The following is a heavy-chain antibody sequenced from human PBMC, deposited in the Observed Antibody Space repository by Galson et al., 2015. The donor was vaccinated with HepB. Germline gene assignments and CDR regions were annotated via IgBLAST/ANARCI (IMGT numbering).Heavy chain of an antibody. D-gene: IGHD3-16*01. CDR2: VSGSGGSA. CDR3: AKRFGMRYFDL. J-gene: IGHJ2*01. Sequence: SLRLSCAASGFTFSSYAMSWVRQAPGKGLEWVSGVSGSGGSAYYADSVKGRFTISRDNSKNTLYLQMNSLRAEDTAVYYCAKRFGMRYFDLWGRGTLVTVSS. V-gene: IGHV3-23*01. CDR1: GFTFSSYA.